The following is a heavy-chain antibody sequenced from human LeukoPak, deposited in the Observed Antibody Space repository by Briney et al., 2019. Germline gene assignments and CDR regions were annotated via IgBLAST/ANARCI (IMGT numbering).Heavy chain of an antibody. CDR1: GGSISSGGYY. J-gene: IGHJ3*02. D-gene: IGHD2-2*01. CDR3: AREGGCSSTSCPHAFDI. CDR2: IYYSGST. Sequence: PSETLSLTCTVSGGSISSGGYYWSWIRQHPGKGLEWIGYIYYSGSTYYNPPLKSRVTISVDTSKNQFSLKLSSVTAADTAVYYCAREGGCSSTSCPHAFDIWGQGTMVTVSS. V-gene: IGHV4-31*03.